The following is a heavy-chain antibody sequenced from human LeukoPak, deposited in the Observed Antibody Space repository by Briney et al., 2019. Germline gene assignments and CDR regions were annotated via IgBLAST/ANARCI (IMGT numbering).Heavy chain of an antibody. D-gene: IGHD4-17*01. V-gene: IGHV3-30*02. CDR1: GFTFSSYG. Sequence: PGGSLRLSCAASGFTFSSYGMHWVRQAPGKGLEWVAFIRYDGSNKYYADSVKGRFTISRDNSKNTLYLQMNSLRAEDTAVYYCAKEAWTTVTTFFDYWGQGTLVTVSS. CDR2: IRYDGSNK. CDR3: AKEAWTTVTTFFDY. J-gene: IGHJ4*02.